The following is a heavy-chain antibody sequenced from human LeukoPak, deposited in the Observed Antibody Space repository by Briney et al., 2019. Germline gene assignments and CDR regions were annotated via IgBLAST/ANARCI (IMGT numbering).Heavy chain of an antibody. CDR1: GGSFSIYY. Sequence: KPSETLSLPCAVYGGSFSIYYWRWIRKPPGKALEWIGEIYHSGCTNYNPSLKSRVTISVDTSKSQFSLKLSSVTAADTAGYYCARMSPRLRTLTGTTSKGFDYWGQGTLVTVSS. D-gene: IGHD4-17*01. J-gene: IGHJ4*02. CDR2: IYHSGCT. V-gene: IGHV4-34*01. CDR3: ARMSPRLRTLTGTTSKGFDY.